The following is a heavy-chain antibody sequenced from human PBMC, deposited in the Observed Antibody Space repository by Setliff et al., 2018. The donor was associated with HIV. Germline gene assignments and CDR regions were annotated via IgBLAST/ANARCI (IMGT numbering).Heavy chain of an antibody. CDR3: AREPDY. CDR2: IYYNGNA. CDR1: GGSMRSSGYS. Sequence: SETLSLTCAVSGGSMRSSGYSWTWIRQAPGKGLEWVGYIYYNGNAYYNPSLKSRVTISVDRSKNQFSLKLSSVTAADTAVYYCAREPDYWGQGTLVTVSS. V-gene: IGHV4-30-2*01. J-gene: IGHJ4*02.